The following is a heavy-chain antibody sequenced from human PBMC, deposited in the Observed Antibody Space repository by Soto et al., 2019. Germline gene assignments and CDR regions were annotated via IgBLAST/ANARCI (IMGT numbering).Heavy chain of an antibody. CDR2: IWYDGSNK. Sequence: PGGSLRLSCAASGFTFSSYGMHWVRQAPGKGLEWVAVIWYDGSNKYYTDSVKGRFTISRDNSKSTLYLQMNSLRAEDTAVYYCARDHHTAMVQGVWGQGTTVTVSS. CDR1: GFTFSSYG. J-gene: IGHJ6*02. V-gene: IGHV3-33*01. CDR3: ARDHHTAMVQGV. D-gene: IGHD5-18*01.